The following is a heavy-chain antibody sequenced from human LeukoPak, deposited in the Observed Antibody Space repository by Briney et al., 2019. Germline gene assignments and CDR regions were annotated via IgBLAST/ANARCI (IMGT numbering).Heavy chain of an antibody. D-gene: IGHD3-22*01. CDR1: GGTFSSYA. V-gene: IGHV1-69*04. CDR3: ARERYYDSSGYYYTSTDLNIHHLFDY. J-gene: IGHJ4*02. CDR2: IIPILGIA. Sequence: ASVKVFCKASGGTFSSYAISWVRQAPGQGLEWMGRIIPILGIANYAQKFQGRVTITADKSTSTAYMELSSLRSEDTAVYYCARERYYDSSGYYYTSTDLNIHHLFDYWGQGTLVTVSS.